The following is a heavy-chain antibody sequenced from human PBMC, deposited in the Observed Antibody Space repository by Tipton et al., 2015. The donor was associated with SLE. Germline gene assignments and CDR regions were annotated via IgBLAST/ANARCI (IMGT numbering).Heavy chain of an antibody. V-gene: IGHV3-30*04. D-gene: IGHD7-27*01. J-gene: IGHJ3*02. CDR2: ISYDGSNK. CDR3: ARPRPGDDAFDI. CDR1: GFTFSSYA. Sequence: SLRLSCAASGFTFSSYAMHWVRQAPGKGLEWVAVISYDGSNKYYADSVKGRFTSSRDNSKNTLYLQMNSLRAEDTAVYYCARPRPGDDAFDIWGQGTMVTVSS.